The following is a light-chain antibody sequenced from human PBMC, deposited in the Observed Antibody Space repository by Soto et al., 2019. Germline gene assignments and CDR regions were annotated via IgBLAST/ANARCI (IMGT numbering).Light chain of an antibody. CDR2: KAS. CDR3: QQYDVHST. J-gene: IGKJ1*01. Sequence: IQISQSPSTLSATVGGTVTITCRASQSISSWLAWYQQRPGTAPKLLIYKASTLQSGVPSRFSGSGYGTVFTLTINRLPPDDSATYYCQQYDVHSTFGQGTKVDIK. V-gene: IGKV1-5*03. CDR1: QSISSW.